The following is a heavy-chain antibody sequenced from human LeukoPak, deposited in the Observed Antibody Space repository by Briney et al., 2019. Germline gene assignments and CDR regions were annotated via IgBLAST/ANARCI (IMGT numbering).Heavy chain of an antibody. CDR3: ARERSHLWYMDV. D-gene: IGHD3-10*01. CDR2: IHYSGST. Sequence: SETLSLTCTVSGDSTSSHYWSWIRQSPGKGLEWLEFIHYSGSTDYNPSLRSRVSISIDTSKNQFTLNLRSVAAADSAIYYCARERSHLWYMDVWGKGTTVTVSS. V-gene: IGHV4-59*11. CDR1: GDSTSSHY. J-gene: IGHJ6*03.